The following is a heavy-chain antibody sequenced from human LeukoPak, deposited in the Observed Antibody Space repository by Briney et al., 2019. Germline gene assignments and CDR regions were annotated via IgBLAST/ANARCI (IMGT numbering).Heavy chain of an antibody. D-gene: IGHD6-13*01. CDR3: AGGSTIAAAGTKSYLLDY. Sequence: SQTLSLTCAISGDSVSSNSAAWNWIRQSPSRGLEWLGRTYYRSKWYNDYAVSVKSRITINPDTSKNQFSLQLNSVTPEDTAVYYCAGGSTIAAAGTKSYLLDYWGQGTLVTVSP. CDR2: TYYRSKWYN. V-gene: IGHV6-1*01. J-gene: IGHJ4*02. CDR1: GDSVSSNSAA.